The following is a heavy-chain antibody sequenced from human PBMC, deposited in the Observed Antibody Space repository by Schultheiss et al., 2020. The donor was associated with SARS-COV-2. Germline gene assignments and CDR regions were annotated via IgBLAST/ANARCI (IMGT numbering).Heavy chain of an antibody. D-gene: IGHD5-24*01. CDR2: IYYSGST. CDR1: GGSVSSGSYY. V-gene: IGHV4-61*01. Sequence: SETLSLTCTVSGGSVSSGSYYWTWIRQPPVKGLEWIGCIYYSGSTKYNPSLKSRVTISVDTSKNQFSLKLSSVTAADTAVYYCARDKAPRGWYYYGMDVWGQGTTVTVSS. J-gene: IGHJ6*02. CDR3: ARDKAPRGWYYYGMDV.